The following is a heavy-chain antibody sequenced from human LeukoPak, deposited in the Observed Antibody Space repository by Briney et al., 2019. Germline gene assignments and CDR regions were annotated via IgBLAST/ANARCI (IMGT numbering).Heavy chain of an antibody. CDR1: GFTFSSYW. Sequence: QAGGSLRLSCAASGFTFSSYWINWVRQAPGKGLEWVANVNQDGGEKHYGDSVKGRFTISRDNAKNSLYLQMNSLRAEDTAVYYCARDKTVTMSLDHWGQGTLVTVSS. CDR2: VNQDGGEK. V-gene: IGHV3-7*05. D-gene: IGHD4-17*01. CDR3: ARDKTVTMSLDH. J-gene: IGHJ4*02.